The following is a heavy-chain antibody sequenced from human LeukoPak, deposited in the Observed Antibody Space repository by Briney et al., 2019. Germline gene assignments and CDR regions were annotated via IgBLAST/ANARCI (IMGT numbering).Heavy chain of an antibody. D-gene: IGHD4-17*01. J-gene: IGHJ2*01. CDR2: IYYSGIT. Sequence: PSETLSLTCTVSGGSTSSSSYYWGWIRQPPGKGLEWIGIIYYSGITYYNPSLRSRVTISVDTSKNQFSLKLSSVTAADTAVYYCARLTTETSHWYFDLWGRGTLVTVSS. CDR3: ARLTTETSHWYFDL. CDR1: GGSTSSSSYY. V-gene: IGHV4-39*01.